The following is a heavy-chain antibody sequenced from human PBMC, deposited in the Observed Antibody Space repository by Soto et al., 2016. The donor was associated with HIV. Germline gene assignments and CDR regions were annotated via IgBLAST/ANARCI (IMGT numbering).Heavy chain of an antibody. CDR3: AREKXSSGWSKPYYYYYGMDV. CDR1: GFTFTNYA. D-gene: IGHD6-19*01. V-gene: IGHV3-64*01. J-gene: IGHJ6*02. CDR2: ISSNGGNT. Sequence: EVQLVESGGGLVQPGGSLRLSCAASGFTFTNYAMHWVRQAPGKGLEYVSAISSNGGNTYYANSVKGRFTISRDNSKNTVFLLVGSLRAEDTAVYYCAREKXSSGWSKPYYYYYGMDVVGPRDHGHRLL.